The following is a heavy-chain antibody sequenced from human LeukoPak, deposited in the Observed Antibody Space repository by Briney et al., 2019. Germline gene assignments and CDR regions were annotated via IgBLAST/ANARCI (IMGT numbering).Heavy chain of an antibody. J-gene: IGHJ4*02. D-gene: IGHD3-22*01. V-gene: IGHV1-2*02. CDR2: INPNSGGT. Sequence: GASVKVSCKASGYTFTGYYMHWVRQAPGQGLEWMGWINPNSGGTNYAQRFQGRVTITRNTSISTAYMELSSLRSEDTAVYYCARRLKGYYDSSGYYLDYWGQGTLVTVSS. CDR1: GYTFTGYY. CDR3: ARRLKGYYDSSGYYLDY.